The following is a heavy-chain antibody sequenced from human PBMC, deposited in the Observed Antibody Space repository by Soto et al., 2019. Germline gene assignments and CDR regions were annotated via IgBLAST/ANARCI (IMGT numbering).Heavy chain of an antibody. CDR3: ARGPSGDKVDY. J-gene: IGHJ4*02. Sequence: QVQLQESGPGLVEPSQTLSLTCTVSGVSINTVNFYWSWIRQSPDKALEWIGHIYNGGRTYNNPSLTSRVSIPVDMSTNQFSLTLTSVSAADTAVYYCARGPSGDKVDYWGQGTPVTVSS. D-gene: IGHD7-27*01. V-gene: IGHV4-30-4*01. CDR1: GVSINTVNFY. CDR2: IYNGGRT.